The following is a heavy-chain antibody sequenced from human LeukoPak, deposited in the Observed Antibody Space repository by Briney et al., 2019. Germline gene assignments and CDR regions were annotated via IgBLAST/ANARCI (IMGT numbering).Heavy chain of an antibody. D-gene: IGHD4-17*01. Sequence: ASVKVSCKASGYTFTGHYMHWVRQAPGQGLEWMGWINPSSGGINYAQKFQGRVTMTRDTSISTVYMELSSLRSDDTAVYYCARDSYYGDSRSYYFDYWGQGTLVTVSS. CDR3: ARDSYYGDSRSYYFDY. V-gene: IGHV1-2*02. J-gene: IGHJ4*02. CDR2: INPSSGGI. CDR1: GYTFTGHY.